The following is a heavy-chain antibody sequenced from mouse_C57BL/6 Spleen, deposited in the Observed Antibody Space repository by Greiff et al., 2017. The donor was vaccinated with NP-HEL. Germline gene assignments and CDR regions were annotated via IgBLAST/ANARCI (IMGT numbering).Heavy chain of an antibody. CDR3: ARWGRLLYYFDY. J-gene: IGHJ2*01. CDR1: GYTFTDYN. D-gene: IGHD1-1*01. V-gene: IGHV1-18*01. Sequence: VQLKQSGPELVKPGASVKIPCKASGYTFTDYNMDWVKQSPGQSLEWIGDINPNNGGTIYNQKFKGKATLTVDKSSSTAYMELRSLTSEDTAVYYCARWGRLLYYFDYWGQGTTLTVSS. CDR2: INPNNGGT.